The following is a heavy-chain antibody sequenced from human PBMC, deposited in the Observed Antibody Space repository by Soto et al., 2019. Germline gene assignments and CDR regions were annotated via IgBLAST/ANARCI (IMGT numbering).Heavy chain of an antibody. D-gene: IGHD2-15*01. Sequence: QITLKESGPTLVKPTQTLTLTCTFSGFSLSTSGVGVGWIRQPPGKALEWLALIYWDDDERYSPSLKSRLTITKDTSKNQVVLTMTNMDPVDTATYYCAHSPYCSGGSCYSRDYYYYMDVWGKGTTVTVSS. CDR3: AHSPYCSGGSCYSRDYYYYMDV. CDR2: IYWDDDE. J-gene: IGHJ6*03. CDR1: GFSLSTSGVG. V-gene: IGHV2-5*02.